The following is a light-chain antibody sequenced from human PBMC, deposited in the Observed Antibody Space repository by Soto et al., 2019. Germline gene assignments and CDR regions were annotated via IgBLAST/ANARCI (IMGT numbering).Light chain of an antibody. Sequence: QSVLTQPASVSGSPGQSITISWTGTSSGVGAYNYVSWYQQHPGKAPKLMIYDVNIRPSGVSNRFSGSKSGNTASLTISGLQAEDEADYYCTSWTTSTTMKFGGGTKVTVL. CDR3: TSWTTSTTMK. CDR1: SSGVGAYNY. J-gene: IGLJ2*01. CDR2: DVN. V-gene: IGLV2-14*01.